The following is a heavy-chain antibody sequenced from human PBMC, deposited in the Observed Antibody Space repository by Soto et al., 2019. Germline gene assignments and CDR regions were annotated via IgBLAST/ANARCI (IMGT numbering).Heavy chain of an antibody. CDR2: INHSGST. J-gene: IGHJ4*02. V-gene: IGHV4-34*01. CDR1: GGSFSGYY. CDR3: APGAYSKAVH. D-gene: IGHD3-16*01. Sequence: QVQLQQWGAGLLKPSETLSLTCAVYGGSFSGYYWSWIRQPPGKGLEWIGEINHSGSTNYNPSVKGLVTRSVDASKIHCSLRVRSVEAAVSAVYYCAPGAYSKAVHWGPGTLVSV.